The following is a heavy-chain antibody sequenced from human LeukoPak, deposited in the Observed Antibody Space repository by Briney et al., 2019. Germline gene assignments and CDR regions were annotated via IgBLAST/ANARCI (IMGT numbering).Heavy chain of an antibody. J-gene: IGHJ4*02. Sequence: ASVKVSCKASGYTFTSYDINWVRQATGQGLEGMGRMNPNSGNTGYAQKFQGRVTITRNTSISTAYMELSSLRSEDTAVYYCARGELWTPFDYWGQGTLDTVSS. D-gene: IGHD5-18*01. V-gene: IGHV1-8*03. CDR2: MNPNSGNT. CDR1: GYTFTSYD. CDR3: ARGELWTPFDY.